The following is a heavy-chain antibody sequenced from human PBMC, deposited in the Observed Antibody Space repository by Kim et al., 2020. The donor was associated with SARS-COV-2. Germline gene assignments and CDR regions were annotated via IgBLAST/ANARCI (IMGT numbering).Heavy chain of an antibody. V-gene: IGHV3-30*03. CDR3: ATAAGGTYSTPTDAFDV. CDR2: ISSDGREK. D-gene: IGHD1-26*01. CDR1: RFNINRYV. Sequence: GGSLRLSCAASRFNINRYVMHWVRQAPGKGLEWVADISSDGREKSYAEALKGRFTLSRDNAKNTLSLQMNSLRVEDTAVYYCATAAGGTYSTPTDAFDV. J-gene: IGHJ3*01.